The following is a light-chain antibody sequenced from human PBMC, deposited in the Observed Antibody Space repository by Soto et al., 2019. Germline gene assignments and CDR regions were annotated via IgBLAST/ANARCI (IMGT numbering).Light chain of an antibody. CDR3: QQSYKILT. CDR1: DNIGSN. CDR2: AAS. Sequence: DIQLTQSPASLSASVGDRVTITCRASDNIGSNLNWYQHQTGTAPKLLIYAASSLQGGVPSRFSGSGYGTQFTLTISGLKTDDFATYYCQQSYKILTFGGGTWVDI. V-gene: IGKV1-39*01. J-gene: IGKJ4*01.